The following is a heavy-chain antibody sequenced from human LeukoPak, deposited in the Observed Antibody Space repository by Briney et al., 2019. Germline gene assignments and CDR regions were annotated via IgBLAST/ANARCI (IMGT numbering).Heavy chain of an antibody. D-gene: IGHD1-1*01. J-gene: IGHJ4*02. V-gene: IGHV3-73*01. CDR3: TRPGMTEGYDY. Sequence: GGSLRLSCAASGFNFTGSAMHWVRQASGKGLEWVGRIRSKTNSYATTYAASVKGRFTISRDDSRDMAYLQMNSLKTEDTAVYYCTRPGMTEGYDYWGQGMLVIVSS. CDR1: GFNFTGSA. CDR2: IRSKTNSYAT.